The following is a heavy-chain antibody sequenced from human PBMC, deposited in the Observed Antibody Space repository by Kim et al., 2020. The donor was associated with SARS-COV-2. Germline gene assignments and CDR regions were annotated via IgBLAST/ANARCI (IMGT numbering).Heavy chain of an antibody. J-gene: IGHJ4*02. CDR2: IWNDGSNK. CDR3: ATEYSSSSAFDY. D-gene: IGHD6-6*01. V-gene: IGHV3-33*03. CDR1: GFSFSTYG. Sequence: GGSLRLSCAASGFSFSTYGMHWVRQAPGKGLGWVAMIWNDGSNKYYGDSVKGRFTISRDNSKNTLYLQMNNLRAEDTAVYYCATEYSSSSAFDYWGQGTLVTVSS.